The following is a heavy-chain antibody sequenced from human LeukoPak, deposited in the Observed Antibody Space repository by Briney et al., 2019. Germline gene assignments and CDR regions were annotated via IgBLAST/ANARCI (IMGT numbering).Heavy chain of an antibody. CDR3: AKYRYCTTTSCPGVFDY. Sequence: PGGSLRLSCAASGFSFSSHALSWVRQAPGKGLEWVSAIGDSGGSTYYADSVKGHFTISRDNSRNTLYLQMNSLRAEDTAIYYCAKYRYCTTTSCPGVFDYWGQGTLVTVSS. CDR1: GFSFSSHA. V-gene: IGHV3-23*01. CDR2: IGDSGGST. J-gene: IGHJ4*02. D-gene: IGHD2-2*01.